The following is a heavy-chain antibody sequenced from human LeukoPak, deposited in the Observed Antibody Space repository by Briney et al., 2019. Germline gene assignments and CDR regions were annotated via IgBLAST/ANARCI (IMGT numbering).Heavy chain of an antibody. CDR1: GGSISSYY. Sequence: SESLSLTCTVSGGSISSYYLSWIRQPPGKGLEWVWYIYYSGSTNYNPSPKIRVTISVDTSKNQFSLKLSSVTAADTAVYYCARGGYYGSGDDFRFDPWGQGTLVTVSS. J-gene: IGHJ5*02. D-gene: IGHD3-10*01. CDR3: ARGGYYGSGDDFRFDP. V-gene: IGHV4-59*01. CDR2: IYYSGST.